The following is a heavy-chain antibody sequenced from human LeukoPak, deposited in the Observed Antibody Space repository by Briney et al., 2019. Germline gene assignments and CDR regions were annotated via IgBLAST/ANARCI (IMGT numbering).Heavy chain of an antibody. CDR2: IKSKTDGGTT. Sequence: GGSLTLSCPVSGFTFSNAWMSWVRQAPGKGLECVGRIKSKTDGGTTDYTAPVNGRFTISRDDSKTTLNLQMNSLKTEVTAVYYCTRRGYSPFDYWGQGTLVTVSS. CDR1: GFTFSNAW. CDR3: TRRGYSPFDY. J-gene: IGHJ4*02. D-gene: IGHD5-18*01. V-gene: IGHV3-15*01.